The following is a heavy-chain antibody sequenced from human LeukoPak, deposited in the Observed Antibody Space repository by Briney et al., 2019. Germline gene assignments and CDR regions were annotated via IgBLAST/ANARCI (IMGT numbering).Heavy chain of an antibody. CDR1: GGSLSSSSYY. V-gene: IGHV4-39*01. CDR2: IYYSGST. D-gene: IGHD3-22*01. Sequence: SETLSLTCTVSGGSLSSSSYYWGWIRQPPGKGLEWIGSIYYSGSTYYNPSLKSRVTISVDTSKNQFSLKLSSVTAADTAVYYCASGITMIVVGSDGAFDIWGQGTMVTVSS. CDR3: ASGITMIVVGSDGAFDI. J-gene: IGHJ3*02.